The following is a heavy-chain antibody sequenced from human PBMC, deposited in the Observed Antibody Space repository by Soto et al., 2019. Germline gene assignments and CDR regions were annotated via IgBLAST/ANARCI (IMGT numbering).Heavy chain of an antibody. J-gene: IGHJ4*02. CDR1: GGPFSSYS. D-gene: IGHD3-22*01. Sequence: GAPVEVSCKASGGPFSSYSISWVRQGPGQGLEWMGGMIPIFGTANYAQKFQGRVTITADESTSTAYMELSSLRSEDTAVYYCARATYYYDSSGYTFDYWGQGTLVTVSS. V-gene: IGHV1-69*13. CDR2: MIPIFGTA. CDR3: ARATYYYDSSGYTFDY.